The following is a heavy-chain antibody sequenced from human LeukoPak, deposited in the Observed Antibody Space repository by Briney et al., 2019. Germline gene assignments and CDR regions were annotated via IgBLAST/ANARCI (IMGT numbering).Heavy chain of an antibody. CDR1: GFTFSSYS. V-gene: IGHV3-21*01. CDR3: ARDSLTIPDAFDI. D-gene: IGHD2-15*01. J-gene: IGHJ3*02. CDR2: ISSSSSYI. Sequence: PGGSLRLSCAASGFTFSSYSMNWVRQAPGKGLEWVSSISSSSSYIYYAGSVKGRFTISRDNAKNSLYLQVNSLRAEDTAVYYCARDSLTIPDAFDIWGQGTMVTVSS.